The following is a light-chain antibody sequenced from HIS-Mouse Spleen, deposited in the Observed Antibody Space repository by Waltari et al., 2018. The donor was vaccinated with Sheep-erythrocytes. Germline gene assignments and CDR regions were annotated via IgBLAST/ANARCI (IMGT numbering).Light chain of an antibody. J-gene: IGLJ3*02. Sequence: QSALTQPASVSGSPGQSITISCTGTSSDVGSDTLVSWYQQHPAKAPKLMIYEGSKRPSGVSNRFSGSKSGNTASLTISGLQAEDEADYYCCSYAGSSTPWVFGGGTKLTVL. CDR1: SSDVGSDTL. CDR2: EGS. V-gene: IGLV2-23*01. CDR3: CSYAGSSTPWV.